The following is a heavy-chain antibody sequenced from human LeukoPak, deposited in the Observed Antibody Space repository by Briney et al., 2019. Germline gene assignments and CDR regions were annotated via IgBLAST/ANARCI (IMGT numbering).Heavy chain of an antibody. J-gene: IGHJ4*02. CDR1: GGSISSYY. V-gene: IGHV4-59*01. D-gene: IGHD5-12*01. CDR3: ARDLGGGYGLDY. CDR2: IYYSGST. Sequence: SGTLSLTCTVSGGSISSYYWSWIRQPPGKGLEWIGYIYYSGSTNYNPSLKSRVTISVDTSKNQFSLKLSSVTAADTAVYYCARDLGGGYGLDYWGQGTLVTVSS.